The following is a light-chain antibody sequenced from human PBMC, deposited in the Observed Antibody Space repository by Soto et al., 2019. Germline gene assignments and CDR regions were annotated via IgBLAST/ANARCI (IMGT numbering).Light chain of an antibody. CDR1: SSDVGGYDY. J-gene: IGLJ2*01. Sequence: QSALTQPASVSGSPGQSITISCTGTSSDVGGYDYVSWYQLHPGKAPKLMVFDVNNRPSGVSYRFSGSKSGNTASLTISGLQAEDEADYFCSSYAISTAFVFGAGTKLTVL. CDR2: DVN. V-gene: IGLV2-14*03. CDR3: SSYAISTAFV.